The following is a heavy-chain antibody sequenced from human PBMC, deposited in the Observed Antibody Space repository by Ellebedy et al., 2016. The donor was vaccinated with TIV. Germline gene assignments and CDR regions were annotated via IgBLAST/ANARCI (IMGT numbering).Heavy chain of an antibody. Sequence: GESLKISCSASGFTFSDFGMSWFRQAPGKGLEWVGFIRSKRYGETTEYAASVKGRFTISRDDSKSTAYLQMNSLKTEDTGVYYCTRGYTSSLDTFEKWGQGTKVTVAS. CDR3: TRGYTSSLDTFEK. CDR1: GFTFSDFG. CDR2: IRSKRYGETT. J-gene: IGHJ3*02. D-gene: IGHD6-13*01. V-gene: IGHV3-49*03.